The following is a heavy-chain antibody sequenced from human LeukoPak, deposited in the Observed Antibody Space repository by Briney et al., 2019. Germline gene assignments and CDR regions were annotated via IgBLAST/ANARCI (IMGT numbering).Heavy chain of an antibody. Sequence: GGSLRLSCAASGFTLSGHSLNWVRQAPGKGLEWLSYINSGSSTVSYADSVRGRFTIPRDNAKNSLYLQLNSLRDEDTAVYYCARLVRYGMDVWGQGTAVFVSS. V-gene: IGHV3-48*02. J-gene: IGHJ6*02. CDR3: ARLVRYGMDV. CDR2: INSGSSTV. CDR1: GFTLSGHS. D-gene: IGHD1-26*01.